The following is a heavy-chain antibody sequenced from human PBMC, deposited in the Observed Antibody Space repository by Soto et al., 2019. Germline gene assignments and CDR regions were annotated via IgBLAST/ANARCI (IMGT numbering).Heavy chain of an antibody. V-gene: IGHV4-31*03. J-gene: IGHJ4*02. CDR1: GGSISSGGYY. D-gene: IGHD5-18*01. CDR3: ASDRYGSLGLDY. CDR2: IYYSGST. Sequence: SETLSLTCTVSGGSISSGGYYWSWIRQHPGKGLEWIGYIYYSGSTYYNPSLKSRVTISVDTSKNQFSLKLSSVTAADTAVYYCASDRYGSLGLDYWGQGNLVTVSS.